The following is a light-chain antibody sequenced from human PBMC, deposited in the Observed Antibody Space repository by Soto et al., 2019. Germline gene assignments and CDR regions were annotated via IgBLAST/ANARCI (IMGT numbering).Light chain of an antibody. CDR2: AAS. CDR3: QQSYSNPWT. J-gene: IGKJ1*01. Sequence: DIQMTQSPSSLSASLGDRVTITCRASQSISSYLNWYQQKPGKAPKLLIYAASSLQSGVPSRFSGSGSGTDFTLTISSLQPEDFEPYYCQQSYSNPWTFGQGTKVDIK. CDR1: QSISSY. V-gene: IGKV1-39*01.